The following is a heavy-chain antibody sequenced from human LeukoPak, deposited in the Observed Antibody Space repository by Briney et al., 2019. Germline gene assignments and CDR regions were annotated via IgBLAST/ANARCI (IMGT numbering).Heavy chain of an antibody. V-gene: IGHV6-1*01. D-gene: IGHD1-7*01. CDR3: ARDSPSSSRTSRFDY. J-gene: IGHJ4*02. Sequence: SQTLSLTCAISGDSVSSNSATWTWIRQSPSRGLEWLGKTYYRSKWYNDYAVSVKSRITINPDTSKNQFSLQLNSVTPEDTAVYYCARDSPSSSRTSRFDYWGQGTLVTVSS. CDR1: GDSVSSNSAT. CDR2: TYYRSKWYN.